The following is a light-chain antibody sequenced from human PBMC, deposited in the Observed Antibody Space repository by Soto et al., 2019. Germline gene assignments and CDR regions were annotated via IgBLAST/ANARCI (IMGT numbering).Light chain of an antibody. J-gene: IGLJ1*01. CDR1: SSDVGGYNY. Sequence: QSALTQPASVSGSPGQSITISCTGTSSDVGGYNYVSWYQQHPGKAPKLMIYDVSNRPSGVSNRFSGSKSGNTASLTISGLQAEDEADYYCSSYTSSITLVVFGTETKLTVL. CDR3: SSYTSSITLVV. V-gene: IGLV2-14*01. CDR2: DVS.